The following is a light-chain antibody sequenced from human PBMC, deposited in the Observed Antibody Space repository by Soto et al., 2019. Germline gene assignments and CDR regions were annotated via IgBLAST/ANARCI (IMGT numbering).Light chain of an antibody. J-gene: IGKJ4*01. V-gene: IGKV3-11*01. CDR1: QSVGYF. CDR3: QQRSNWPPSIS. CDR2: DAS. Sequence: EIVLTQSPATLSLSPGERATLSCRASQSVGYFLAWYQQKPGQAPRLLIYDASNRATGVPARFTGSGSGTDFTLTISSLEPEDFAVYYCQQRSNWPPSISFGGGTRVEI.